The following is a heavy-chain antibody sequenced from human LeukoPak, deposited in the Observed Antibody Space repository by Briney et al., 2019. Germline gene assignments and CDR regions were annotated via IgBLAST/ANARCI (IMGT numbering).Heavy chain of an antibody. V-gene: IGHV1-18*01. Sequence: ASVKVSCKASGYTFINYGISWVRQAPGQGLEWMGWISAYNGNTNYAQKLQGRVTMTTDTSTSTAYMELRSLRSDDTAVYYCARDRYYFDSSGYYDLDYWGQGTLVTVSS. D-gene: IGHD3-22*01. CDR1: GYTFINYG. CDR3: ARDRYYFDSSGYYDLDY. CDR2: ISAYNGNT. J-gene: IGHJ4*02.